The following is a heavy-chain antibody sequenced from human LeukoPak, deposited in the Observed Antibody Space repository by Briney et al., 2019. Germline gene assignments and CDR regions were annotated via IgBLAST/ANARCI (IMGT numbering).Heavy chain of an antibody. CDR3: ARRGYYDSSGYYYVEGIYY. D-gene: IGHD3-22*01. CDR2: ISSSGSTI. V-gene: IGHV3-11*01. CDR1: GFTFSDYY. J-gene: IGHJ4*02. Sequence: GGSLRLSCAASGFTFSDYYMSWIRRAPGKGLEWVSYISSSGSTIYYADSVKGRFTISRDNAKNSLYLQMNSLGAEDTAVYYCARRGYYDSSGYYYVEGIYYWGQGTLVTVSS.